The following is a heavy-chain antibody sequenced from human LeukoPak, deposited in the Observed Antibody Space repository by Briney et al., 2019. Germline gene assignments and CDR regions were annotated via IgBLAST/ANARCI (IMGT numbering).Heavy chain of an antibody. CDR2: IRGSDGST. CDR1: GFTFSTYA. CDR3: AKDVYGDYGGLDY. V-gene: IGHV3-23*01. Sequence: GGSLILSCAASGFTFSTYAMSWVRQAPGKGLEWVSSIRGSDGSTYYADSVKGRFAISRDNSKNTLYLQTISLRAEDTAVYYCAKDVYGDYGGLDYWGQGTLVTVSS. D-gene: IGHD4-17*01. J-gene: IGHJ4*02.